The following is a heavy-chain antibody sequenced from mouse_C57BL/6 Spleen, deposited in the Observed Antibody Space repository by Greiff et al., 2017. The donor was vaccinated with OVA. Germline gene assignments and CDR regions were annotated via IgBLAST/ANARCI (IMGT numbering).Heavy chain of an antibody. D-gene: IGHD1-1*01. CDR2: INPGSGGT. CDR1: GYAFTNYL. J-gene: IGHJ4*01. CDR3: GRGRNYAMDY. Sequence: LVESGAELVRPGTSVKVSCKASGYAFTNYLIEWVQQRPGQGLEWIGVINPGSGGTNYNEKFKGKATLTEDKSSSTAYMQLSRLSSEDSAVYFCGRGRNYAMDYWGQGTSVTVSS. V-gene: IGHV1-54*01.